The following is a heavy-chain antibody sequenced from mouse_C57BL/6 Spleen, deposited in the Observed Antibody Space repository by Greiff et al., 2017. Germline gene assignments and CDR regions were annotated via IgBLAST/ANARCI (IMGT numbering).Heavy chain of an antibody. Sequence: EVKLQESGAELVRPGASVKLSCTASGFNIKDDYMHWVKQRPEQGLEWIGWIDPENGDTEYASKFQGKATITADTSSNTAYLQFSSLTSEDTAVYYCTTFTTVVPYWGQGTTLTVSS. CDR3: TTFTTVVPY. V-gene: IGHV14-4*01. CDR2: IDPENGDT. CDR1: GFNIKDDY. D-gene: IGHD1-1*01. J-gene: IGHJ2*01.